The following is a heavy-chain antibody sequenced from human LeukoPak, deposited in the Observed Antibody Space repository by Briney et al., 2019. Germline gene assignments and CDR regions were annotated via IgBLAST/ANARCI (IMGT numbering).Heavy chain of an antibody. CDR3: ARGTGSYYSLGY. D-gene: IGHD1-26*01. CDR1: GFTFSSYW. J-gene: IGHJ4*02. Sequence: GGSLRLSCAASGFTFSSYWMHWVRQAPGKGLVWVSRINSDGSSTSYADSVKGRFTISRDNAKNTLYLQMDSLRAEDTAMYYCARGTGSYYSLGYWGQGTLVTLSS. CDR2: INSDGSST. V-gene: IGHV3-74*01.